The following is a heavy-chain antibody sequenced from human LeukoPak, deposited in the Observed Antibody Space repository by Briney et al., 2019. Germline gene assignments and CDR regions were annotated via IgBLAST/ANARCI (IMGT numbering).Heavy chain of an antibody. CDR1: GDSVSSNSAA. CDR3: ARKRLSADSFDI. Sequence: SQTLSLTCAISGDSVSSNSAAWNWIRQSPSRGLEWLGRTYYRSKWYNDYTVSVKSRITFNPDTSKNQFSLHLNSVTPEDTAVYYCARKRLSADSFDIWGQGTLVTVSS. V-gene: IGHV6-1*01. CDR2: TYYRSKWYN. J-gene: IGHJ3*02. D-gene: IGHD4/OR15-4a*01.